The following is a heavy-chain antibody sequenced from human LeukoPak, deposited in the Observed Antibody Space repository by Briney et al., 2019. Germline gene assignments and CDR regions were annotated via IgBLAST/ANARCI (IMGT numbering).Heavy chain of an antibody. CDR1: GFTFSVYE. CDR2: ISRSGSNI. J-gene: IGHJ5*02. V-gene: IGHV3-48*03. Sequence: GGSLRLSCEASGFTFSVYEMNWVRQAPGKGLEWVSHISRSGSNINYADSVKGRFTISRDNAKNSLYLQMNSLRAEDTAVYYCARDREQLEIGILYFDPWGQGTLVTVSS. CDR3: ARDREQLEIGILYFDP. D-gene: IGHD6-6*01.